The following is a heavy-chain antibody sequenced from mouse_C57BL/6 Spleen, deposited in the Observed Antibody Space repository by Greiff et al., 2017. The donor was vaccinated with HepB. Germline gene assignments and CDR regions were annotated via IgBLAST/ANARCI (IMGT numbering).Heavy chain of an antibody. CDR1: GYTFTSYW. V-gene: IGHV1-69*01. CDR3: ARSYCGRSDGRYFDA. J-gene: IGHJ1*03. Sequence: QVQLQQSGAELVMPGASVKLSCKASGYTFTSYWMHWVKQRPGQGLEWIGEIDPSDSYTNYNQKFKGKSTLTVDKSSSTAYMQLSSLTSEDSAVYYFARSYCGRSDGRYFDARGTGTPGTVS. D-gene: IGHD1-1*01. CDR2: IDPSDSYT.